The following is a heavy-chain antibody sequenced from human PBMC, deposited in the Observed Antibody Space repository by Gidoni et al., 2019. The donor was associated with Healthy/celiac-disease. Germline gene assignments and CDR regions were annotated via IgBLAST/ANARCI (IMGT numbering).Heavy chain of an antibody. CDR2: ISSSGSTI. D-gene: IGHD1-26*01. CDR3: ARVRLWYSGIRWEWMYFQH. J-gene: IGHJ1*01. Sequence: QVQLVESGGGLVKPGGSLRLSCAASGFSFSDYYMSWIRQAPGKGLEWVSYISSSGSTIYYADSVKGRFTISRDNAKNSLYLQMNSLRAEDTAVYYCARVRLWYSGIRWEWMYFQHWGQGTLVTVSS. V-gene: IGHV3-11*01. CDR1: GFSFSDYY.